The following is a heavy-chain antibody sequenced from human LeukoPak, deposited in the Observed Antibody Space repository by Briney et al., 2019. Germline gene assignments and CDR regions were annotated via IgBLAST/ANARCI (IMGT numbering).Heavy chain of an antibody. CDR1: GFTFSDYY. CDR2: ISSSGSTI. V-gene: IGHV3-11*01. D-gene: IGHD2-15*01. Sequence: GGSLRLSCLTSGFTFSDYYMSWIRQAPGKGLEWVSYISSSGSTISHADSVKGRFTISRDIAKNSLFLQMHSLRAEDTATYYCARLGGPTDPFECWGQGTPVTVS. J-gene: IGHJ4*02. CDR3: ARLGGPTDPFEC.